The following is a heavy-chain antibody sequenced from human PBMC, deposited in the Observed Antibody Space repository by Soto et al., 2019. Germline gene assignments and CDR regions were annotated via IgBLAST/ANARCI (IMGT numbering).Heavy chain of an antibody. Sequence: QVQLVQSGAEVKKPGSSVKVSCKASGGTFSSYAISWVRQAPGQGLEWMGGIIPIFGTANYAQKFQGRVTITAEKSTSTAYMELSSLRSEDTAVYYCARGYWNDEGPTDPFDYWGQGTLVTVSS. J-gene: IGHJ4*02. V-gene: IGHV1-69*06. D-gene: IGHD1-1*01. CDR2: IIPIFGTA. CDR1: GGTFSSYA. CDR3: ARGYWNDEGPTDPFDY.